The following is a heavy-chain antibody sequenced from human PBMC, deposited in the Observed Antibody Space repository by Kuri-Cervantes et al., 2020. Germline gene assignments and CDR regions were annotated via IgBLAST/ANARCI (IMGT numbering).Heavy chain of an antibody. CDR2: IIPIFGTA. Sequence: SVKVSCKASGYIFSDHYMDGVRQAPGQGLEWMGGIIPIFGTANYAQKFQGRVTITTDESTSTAYMELSSLRSEDTAVYYCARGGSTPLRYMDVWGKGTTVTVSS. CDR3: ARGGSTPLRYMDV. CDR1: GYIFSDHY. J-gene: IGHJ6*03. V-gene: IGHV1-69*05. D-gene: IGHD2-2*01.